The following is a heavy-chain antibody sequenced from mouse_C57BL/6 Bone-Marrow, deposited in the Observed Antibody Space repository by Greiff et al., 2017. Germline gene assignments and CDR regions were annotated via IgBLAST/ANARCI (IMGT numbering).Heavy chain of an antibody. V-gene: IGHV14-4*01. D-gene: IGHD2-3*01. CDR1: GFNIKDDY. CDR3: SSFDGNYFDF. Sequence: VQLQQSGAELVRPGASVKLSCTASGFNIKDDYIHWVKQRPGQGLEWIGWIDPEVGYTEYATKFKGKATITSDTSSNTAYLQLSSLTSEDTAVYCCSSFDGNYFDFWGQGTPPTVAS. J-gene: IGHJ2*01. CDR2: IDPEVGYT.